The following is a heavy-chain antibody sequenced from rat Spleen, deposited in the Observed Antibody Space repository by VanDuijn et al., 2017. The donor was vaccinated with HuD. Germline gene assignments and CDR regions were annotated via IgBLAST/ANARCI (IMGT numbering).Heavy chain of an antibody. V-gene: IGHV5-46*01. CDR1: GFTFINFP. D-gene: IGHD3-2*01. CDR3: ARSQSGRFAY. Sequence: EVQLVESGGDLVQPGRSVKLSCAASGFTFINFPMAWVRQAPKKGLEWVASISSGGGGTYYSDSVKDRFTISRDNAKSTLYLHMDSLRSEDTATYFCARSQSGRFAYWGQGTLVTVSS. J-gene: IGHJ3*01. CDR2: ISSGGGGT.